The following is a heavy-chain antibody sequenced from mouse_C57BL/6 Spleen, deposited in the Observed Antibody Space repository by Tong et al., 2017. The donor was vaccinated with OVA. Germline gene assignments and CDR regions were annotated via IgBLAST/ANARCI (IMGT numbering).Heavy chain of an antibody. CDR1: GYTFTNYW. CDR3: ARAPSGRADY. J-gene: IGHJ2*01. CDR2: IYPRSGNT. D-gene: IGHD4-1*01. Sequence: VQLQESGAELVRPGTSVKMSCKASGYTFTNYWIGWAKQRPGHGLEWIGEIYPRSGNTYYNEKFKGKATLTADKSSSTAYMELRSLTSEDSAVYFCARAPSGRADYWGQGTTLTVSS. V-gene: IGHV1-63*01.